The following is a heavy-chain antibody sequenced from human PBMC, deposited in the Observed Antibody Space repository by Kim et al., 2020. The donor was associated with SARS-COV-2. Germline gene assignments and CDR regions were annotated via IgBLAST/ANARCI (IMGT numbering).Heavy chain of an antibody. J-gene: IGHJ4*01. CDR3: ARAWAYCGGDCYDGLDY. D-gene: IGHD2-21*02. V-gene: IGHV4-34*01. CDR2: INHSGST. CDR1: GGSFSGYY. Sequence: SETLSLTCAVYGGSFSGYYWSWIRQPPGKGLEWIGEINHSGSTNYNPSLKSRVTISVDTSKNQFSLKLSSVTAADTAVYYCARAWAYCGGDCYDGLDYWG.